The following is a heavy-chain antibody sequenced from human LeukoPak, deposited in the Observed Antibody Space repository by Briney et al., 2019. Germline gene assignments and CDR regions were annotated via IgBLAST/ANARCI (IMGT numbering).Heavy chain of an antibody. D-gene: IGHD3-9*01. J-gene: IGHJ4*02. CDR1: GYTFTGYY. CDR3: ARVGYYDILTGPFDY. Sequence: ASVKVSCKASGYTFTGYYMHWVRQAPGQGLEWMGWINPNSGGTTYAQKFQGRVTMTRDTSISTAYMELSRLRSDDTAVYYCARVGYYDILTGPFDYWGQGTLVTVSS. V-gene: IGHV1-2*02. CDR2: INPNSGGT.